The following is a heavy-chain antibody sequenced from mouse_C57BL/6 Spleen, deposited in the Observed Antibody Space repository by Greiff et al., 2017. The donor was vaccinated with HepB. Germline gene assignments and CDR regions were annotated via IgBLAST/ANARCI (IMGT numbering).Heavy chain of an antibody. CDR3: AISITEGVATDY. V-gene: IGHV1-26*01. CDR2: INPNNGGT. J-gene: IGHJ2*01. Sequence: EVQLQQSGPELVKPGASVKISCKASGYTFTDYYMNWVKQRHGKSLEWIGDINPNNGGTSYKQKFKGKATLTVGKSSSTAYMHLRILTSEDSAVFDCAISITEGVATDYWGRGTTLTVAS. CDR1: GYTFTDYY. D-gene: IGHD1-1*01.